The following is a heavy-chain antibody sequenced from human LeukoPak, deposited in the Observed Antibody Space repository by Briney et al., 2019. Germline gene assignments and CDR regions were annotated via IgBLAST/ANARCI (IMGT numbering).Heavy chain of an antibody. Sequence: SVKVSCKASGGTFSSYTISWVRQAPGQGLEWMGGIIPNFGTPNYAQKFQGRVTITADKSTSTAYMELSSLRSEDTAVYYCASTLYYYDSSGLPNFDYWGQGTLVTVSS. CDR3: ASTLYYYDSSGLPNFDY. D-gene: IGHD3-22*01. J-gene: IGHJ4*02. V-gene: IGHV1-69*06. CDR2: IIPNFGTP. CDR1: GGTFSSYT.